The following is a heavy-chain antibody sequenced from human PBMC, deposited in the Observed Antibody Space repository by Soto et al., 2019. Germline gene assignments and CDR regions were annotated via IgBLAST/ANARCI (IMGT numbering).Heavy chain of an antibody. V-gene: IGHV3-23*01. Sequence: GESLKISCTASGFTFSSYAMSWVRQAPGKGLEWVSGISAGGSNTYYPDSVKGRFTISRDNSRNTLYLQMNNLRVEDTAVYYCADGGERAFNFDYWGQGTLVTVSS. J-gene: IGHJ4*02. CDR3: ADGGERAFNFDY. D-gene: IGHD1-26*01. CDR1: GFTFSSYA. CDR2: ISAGGSNT.